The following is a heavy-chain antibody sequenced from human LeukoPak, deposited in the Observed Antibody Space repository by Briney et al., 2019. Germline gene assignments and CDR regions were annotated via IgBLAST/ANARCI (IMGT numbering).Heavy chain of an antibody. D-gene: IGHD4-17*01. Sequence: PSETLSLTCTVSGGSISSSSYYWGWIRQPPGKGLEWIGSIYYSGSTYYNPSLKSRVTISVDTSKNQFSLKLSSVTAADTAVYYCARGRNDYGDYFDYWGQGTLVTVSS. V-gene: IGHV4-39*01. CDR2: IYYSGST. J-gene: IGHJ4*02. CDR3: ARGRNDYGDYFDY. CDR1: GGSISSSSYY.